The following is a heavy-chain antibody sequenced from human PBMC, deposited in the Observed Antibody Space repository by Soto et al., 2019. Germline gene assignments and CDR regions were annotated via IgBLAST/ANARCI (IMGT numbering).Heavy chain of an antibody. CDR1: GASISSSNW. V-gene: IGHV4-4*02. CDR2: IYHRGST. D-gene: IGHD6-13*01. CDR3: ARGSYSSNFDY. Sequence: QVQLQESGPGLVKPSGTLSLTCAVSGASISSSNWWSWVRQPPGKGLEWIGEIYHRGSTNYNPSLKTRVTVSVDTSKNQFSLHLSSVTAADTAVYYCARGSYSSNFDYWGQGTLVTVSS. J-gene: IGHJ4*02.